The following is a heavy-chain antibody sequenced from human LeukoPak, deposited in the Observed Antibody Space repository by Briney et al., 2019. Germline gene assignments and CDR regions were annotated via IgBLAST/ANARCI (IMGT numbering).Heavy chain of an antibody. D-gene: IGHD3-10*01. CDR2: INHSGST. Sequence: SETLSLTCAVYGGSFGGYYWSWIRQPPGKGLEWIGEINHSGSTNYNPSLKSRVTISVDTSKNQFSLKLSSVTAADTAVHYCARSFALAGSGSYEFDPWGQGTLVTVSS. V-gene: IGHV4-34*01. CDR1: GGSFGGYY. CDR3: ARSFALAGSGSYEFDP. J-gene: IGHJ5*02.